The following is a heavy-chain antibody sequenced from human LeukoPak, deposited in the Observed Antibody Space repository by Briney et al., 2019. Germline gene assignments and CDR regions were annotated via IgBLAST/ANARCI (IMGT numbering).Heavy chain of an antibody. CDR3: AKDLRSIVGATSCFDY. D-gene: IGHD1-26*01. J-gene: IGHJ4*02. CDR1: GFTFSSYG. CDR2: ISYDGSNK. Sequence: GGSLRLSCAASGFTFSSYGMHWVRQAPGKGLEWVAVISYDGSNKYYADSVKGRFTISRDNSKNTLYLQMNSLRAEDTAVYYCAKDLRSIVGATSCFDYWGQGTLVTVSS. V-gene: IGHV3-30*18.